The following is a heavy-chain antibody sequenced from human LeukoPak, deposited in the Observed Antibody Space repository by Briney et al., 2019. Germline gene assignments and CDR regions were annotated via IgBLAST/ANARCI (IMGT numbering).Heavy chain of an antibody. V-gene: IGHV1-2*02. CDR1: GYTFTGYY. J-gene: IGHJ4*02. CDR3: ARGRDRGASTPFDY. CDR2: INPKSGGT. D-gene: IGHD1-26*01. Sequence: GASVKVSCKASGYTFTGYYMHWVRQAPGQGLEWLGWINPKSGGTNFAQKFQGRVTITRDTSISTVYMELSSLRSDDTAVYYCARGRDRGASTPFDYWGQGTLVTVSS.